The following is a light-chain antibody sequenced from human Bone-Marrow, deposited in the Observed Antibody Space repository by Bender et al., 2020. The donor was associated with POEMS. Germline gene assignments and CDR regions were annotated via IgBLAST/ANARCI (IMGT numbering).Light chain of an antibody. CDR1: SNGFEVFNH. CDR3: CSYAGDTTPWV. J-gene: IGLJ3*02. Sequence: QSALTQPASVSGSPGQSITISCTGASNGFEVFNHVSWYQQYSGKPPKLLLYEVIKRPSGVSNRFSGSKSGNTASLTISGLQAEDEADYYCCSYAGDTTPWVFGGGTKLTVL. V-gene: IGLV2-23*02. CDR2: EVI.